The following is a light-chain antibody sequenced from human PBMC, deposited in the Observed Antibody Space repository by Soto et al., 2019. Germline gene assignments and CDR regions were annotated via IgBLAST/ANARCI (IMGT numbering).Light chain of an antibody. V-gene: IGKV3-15*01. CDR3: QHYHNWPPWT. Sequence: EIVMTQSPATLSVSPGERATLSCRASQGVSSNLAWYQQKPGQAPRLLIYRASTRATGIPARFSGSGSGTDFTLTITSLQSEDFAVYYCQHYHNWPPWTFGQGTKVEIK. CDR2: RAS. J-gene: IGKJ1*01. CDR1: QGVSSN.